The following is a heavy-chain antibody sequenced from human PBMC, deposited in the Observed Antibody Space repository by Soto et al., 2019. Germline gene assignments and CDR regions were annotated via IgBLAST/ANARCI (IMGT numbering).Heavy chain of an antibody. CDR3: ARIGWELLFDYFDY. Sequence: GGSLRLSCAASGFSFSSYWMSWVRQAPGKGLEWVSSISSSSSYIYYADSVKGRFTISRDNAKNSLYLQMNSLRAEDTAVYYCARIGWELLFDYFDYWGQGTLVTVSS. CDR2: ISSSSSYI. J-gene: IGHJ4*02. V-gene: IGHV3-21*01. CDR1: GFSFSSYW. D-gene: IGHD1-26*01.